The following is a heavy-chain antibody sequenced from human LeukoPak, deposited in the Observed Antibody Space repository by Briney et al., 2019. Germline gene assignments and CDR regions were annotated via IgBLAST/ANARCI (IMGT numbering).Heavy chain of an antibody. CDR3: AKVRVVFNWNYAYYFDS. CDR2: ISYDGSDK. Sequence: PGGSLRLPCAASGFTFSSLAMHWVRQAPGKGLEGVALISYDGSDKYYADSVKGRFTISRDNSKDTLYLQMNSLRAEDTAVYYCAKVRVVFNWNYAYYFDSWGQGTLVTVSS. V-gene: IGHV3-30*18. D-gene: IGHD1-7*01. CDR1: GFTFSSLA. J-gene: IGHJ4*02.